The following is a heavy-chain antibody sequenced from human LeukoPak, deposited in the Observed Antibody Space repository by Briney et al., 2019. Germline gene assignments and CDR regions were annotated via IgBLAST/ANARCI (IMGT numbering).Heavy chain of an antibody. CDR1: GFTFSSYG. Sequence: NAGGSLRLSCAASGFTFSSYGMHWVRQAPGKGLEWVSSIKSNSRNIYYADSVKGRFTISRDNAKNSLYLQMNSLRAEDTAVYYCAREGGGELLGDEAFDLWGQGTMVTVSS. D-gene: IGHD1-26*01. CDR3: AREGGGELLGDEAFDL. V-gene: IGHV3-21*01. CDR2: IKSNSRNI. J-gene: IGHJ3*01.